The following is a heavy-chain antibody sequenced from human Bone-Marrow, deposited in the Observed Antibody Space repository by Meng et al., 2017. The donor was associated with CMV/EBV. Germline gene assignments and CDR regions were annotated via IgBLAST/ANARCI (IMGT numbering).Heavy chain of an antibody. D-gene: IGHD7-27*01. CDR3: TIIWSRTGETYY. V-gene: IGHV3-48*03. J-gene: IGHJ4*02. CDR1: GFTFSSYE. CDR2: ISSSGSTI. Sequence: GESLKISCAASGFTFSSYEMNWVRQAPGKGLEWVSYISSSGSTIYYADSVKGRFTISRDNSKNIMYLQMNSLRAEDTAVYYCTIIWSRTGETYYWGQGTLVTVSS.